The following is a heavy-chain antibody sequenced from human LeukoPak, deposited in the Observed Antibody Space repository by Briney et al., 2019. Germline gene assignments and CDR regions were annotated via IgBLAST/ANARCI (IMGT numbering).Heavy chain of an antibody. J-gene: IGHJ4*02. V-gene: IGHV1-18*01. CDR3: ARDAGYDSSGYPTTMGY. CDR1: GYTFTSYG. D-gene: IGHD3-22*01. Sequence: ASVKVSCKASGYTFTSYGISWVRQAPGQGLEWMGWISAYNGNTNYAQKLQGRVTMTTDTSTSTAYMELWSLRAEDTAVYYCARDAGYDSSGYPTTMGYWGQGTLVTVSS. CDR2: ISAYNGNT.